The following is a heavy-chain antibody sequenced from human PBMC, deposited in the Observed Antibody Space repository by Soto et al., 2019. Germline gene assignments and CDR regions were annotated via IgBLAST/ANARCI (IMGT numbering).Heavy chain of an antibody. J-gene: IGHJ4*02. V-gene: IGHV3-48*03. CDR3: AKQAGYSSDPFDY. CDR1: GFSFSSYE. D-gene: IGHD6-19*01. CDR2: ISGGGSTI. Sequence: GGSLRLSCAASGFSFSSYEMNWVRQAPGKGLEWLSYISGGGSTIYYADSVKGRFTISRDNSKNRLYLQINSLRAEDTAVCYCAKQAGYSSDPFDYWGQGTLVTVSS.